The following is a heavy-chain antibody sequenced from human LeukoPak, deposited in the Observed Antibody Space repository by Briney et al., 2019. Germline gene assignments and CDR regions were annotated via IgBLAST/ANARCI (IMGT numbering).Heavy chain of an antibody. CDR2: MNPNSGNT. CDR1: GYTFTSYD. D-gene: IGHD3-22*01. CDR3: ARDDVYYYDSSGATDAFDI. V-gene: IGHV1-8*01. J-gene: IGHJ3*02. Sequence: EASVKVSCKASGYTFTSYDINWVRQATGQGLEWMGWMNPNSGNTGYAQKFQGRVTMTRNTSISTAYMELSSLRSEDTAVYYCARDDVYYYDSSGATDAFDIWGQGTMVTVSS.